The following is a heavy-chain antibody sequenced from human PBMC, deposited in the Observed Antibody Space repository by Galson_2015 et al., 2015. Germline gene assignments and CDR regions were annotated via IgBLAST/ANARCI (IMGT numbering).Heavy chain of an antibody. Sequence: SLRLSCAASGFTFSSYEMNWVRQAPGKGLEWVSYISSSGSTIYYADSVKGRFTISRDDAKNSLYLQMNSLRAEDTAVYYCASSDSSGWSEIDYWGQGTLVTVSS. CDR3: ASSDSSGWSEIDY. V-gene: IGHV3-48*03. CDR1: GFTFSSYE. CDR2: ISSSGSTI. D-gene: IGHD6-19*01. J-gene: IGHJ4*02.